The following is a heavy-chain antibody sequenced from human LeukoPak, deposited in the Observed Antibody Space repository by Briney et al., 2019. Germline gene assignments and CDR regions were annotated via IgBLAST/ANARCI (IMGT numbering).Heavy chain of an antibody. V-gene: IGHV4-34*01. D-gene: IGHD3-10*01. CDR2: INHSGST. J-gene: IGHJ5*02. CDR1: GGSFSGYY. CDR3: ARLVWDYYGSVSFDP. Sequence: PSETLSLTCAVYGGSFSGYYWSWIRQPPGKGLEWIGEINHSGSTNYNPSLKSRVTISVDTSKNQFSLKLSSVTAADTAVYYCARLVWDYYGSVSFDPWGQGTLVTVSS.